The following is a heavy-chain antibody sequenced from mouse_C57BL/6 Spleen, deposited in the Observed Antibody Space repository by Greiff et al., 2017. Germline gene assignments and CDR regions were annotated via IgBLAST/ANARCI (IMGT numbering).Heavy chain of an antibody. CDR1: GFSLTSYA. CDR3: ARTYYDYDGAYAMDY. Sequence: VQLVESGPGLVAPSQSLSITCTVSGFSLTSYAISWVRQPPGKGLEWLGVIWTGGGTNYNSALKSRLSISKDNSKSQVFLKMNSLQTDDTARYYCARTYYDYDGAYAMDYWGQGTSVTVSS. V-gene: IGHV2-9-1*01. D-gene: IGHD2-4*01. J-gene: IGHJ4*01. CDR2: IWTGGGT.